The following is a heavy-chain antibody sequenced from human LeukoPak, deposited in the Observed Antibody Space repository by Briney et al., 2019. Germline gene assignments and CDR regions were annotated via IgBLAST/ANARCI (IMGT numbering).Heavy chain of an antibody. CDR3: ARGPRDDAFDI. CDR1: GFTFDDYG. CDR2: INWNGGST. Sequence: GGSLRLSCAASGFTFDDYGMSWVRQAPGKGLEWVSGINWNGGSTGYVDSVKGRFTISRDNAKNSLYLQMNSLRAEDTAVYYCARGPRDDAFDIWGQGTMVTVSS. V-gene: IGHV3-20*04. J-gene: IGHJ3*02. D-gene: IGHD2-21*02.